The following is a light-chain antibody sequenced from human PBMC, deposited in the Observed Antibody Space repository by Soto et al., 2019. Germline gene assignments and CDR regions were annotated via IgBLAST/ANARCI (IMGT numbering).Light chain of an antibody. J-gene: IGKJ5*01. CDR3: QKPISCQIN. CDR2: AAY. Sequence: DIQMTHSPSSVSASVLDRGTITFLASQDLSSWLAWYQQKPGKAPKIMISAAYTLQTGVQSRFSGSGSGTDFTLTIRSLQTEDFANYYCQKPISCQINCGHGKRLEIK. V-gene: IGKV1D-12*01. CDR1: QDLSSW.